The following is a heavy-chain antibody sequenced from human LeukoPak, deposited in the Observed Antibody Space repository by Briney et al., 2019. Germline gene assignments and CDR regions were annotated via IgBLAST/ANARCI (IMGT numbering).Heavy chain of an antibody. CDR3: ARRGYYDSSGYYLNWYFDL. V-gene: IGHV4-4*09. CDR1: GGSISSYY. Sequence: SSETLSLTCTVSGGSISSYYWSWIRQPPGKGLEWIGYIYTSGSTNYNPSLKSRVTISVDTSKNQFSLKLSSVTAADTAVYYCARRGYYDSSGYYLNWYFDLWGRGTLVTVSS. CDR2: IYTSGST. J-gene: IGHJ2*01. D-gene: IGHD3-22*01.